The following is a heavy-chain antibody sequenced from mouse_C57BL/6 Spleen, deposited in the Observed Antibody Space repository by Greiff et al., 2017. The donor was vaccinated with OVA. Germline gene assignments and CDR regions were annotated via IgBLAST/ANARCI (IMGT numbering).Heavy chain of an antibody. D-gene: IGHD2-4*01. J-gene: IGHJ2*01. CDR3: SYDYDGYFDY. V-gene: IGHV1-22*01. CDR1: GYTFTDYN. Sequence: EVQLQQSGPELVKPGASVKMSCKASGYTFTDYNMHWVKQSHGKSLEWIGYINPNNGGTSYNQKFKGKATLTVNKSSSTAYMELRSLTSEDSAVYYCSYDYDGYFDYWGQGTTLTVSS. CDR2: INPNNGGT.